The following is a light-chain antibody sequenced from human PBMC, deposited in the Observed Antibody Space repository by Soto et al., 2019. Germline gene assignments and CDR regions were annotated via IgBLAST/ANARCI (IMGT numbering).Light chain of an antibody. CDR1: QSFTTW. V-gene: IGKV1-5*03. J-gene: IGKJ1*01. CDR3: QSSRT. CDR2: KAS. Sequence: DIEMIQSPSTLSASIGDRATITCRASQSFTTWLAWYQQKPGKAPRLLIYKASSLHTGVSSSFSGGASGTEFTLTVSSLQPADYATYYCQSSRTFGKGTKVEIK.